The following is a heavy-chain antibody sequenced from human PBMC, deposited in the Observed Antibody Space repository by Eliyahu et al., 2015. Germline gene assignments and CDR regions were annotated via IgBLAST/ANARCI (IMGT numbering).Heavy chain of an antibody. Sequence: EVQLVESGGGLVQPGGSLRLSCAASGFTFSSYSINWVRQAPGKGLEGVSYIGSSGTNIFYADSVKGRFTISRDNAKNSLFLQMNGLRAEDTAVYYCARSDWIRVLDYWGQGSLVTVSS. CDR3: ARSDWIRVLDY. J-gene: IGHJ4*02. CDR1: GFTFSSYS. CDR2: IGSSGTNI. D-gene: IGHD1-1*01. V-gene: IGHV3-48*01.